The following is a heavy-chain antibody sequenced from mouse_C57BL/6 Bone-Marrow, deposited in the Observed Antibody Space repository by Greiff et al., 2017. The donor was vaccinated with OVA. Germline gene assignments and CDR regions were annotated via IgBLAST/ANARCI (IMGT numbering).Heavy chain of an antibody. CDR2: INPNNGGT. CDR3: ARSHGYCDY. V-gene: IGHV1-26*01. J-gene: IGHJ2*01. D-gene: IGHD2-3*01. CDR1: GYTFTDYY. Sequence: EVQLQQSGPELVKPGASVKISCKASGYTFTDYYMNWVKQSHGKSLEWIGDINPNNGGTSYNQKFKGKATLTVDKSSSTAYMELRGLTSEDSAVYYCARSHGYCDYWGQGTTLTVSS.